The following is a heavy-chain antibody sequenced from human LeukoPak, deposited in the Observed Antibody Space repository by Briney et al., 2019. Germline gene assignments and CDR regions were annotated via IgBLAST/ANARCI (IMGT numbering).Heavy chain of an antibody. V-gene: IGHV3-53*05. D-gene: IGHD6-19*01. J-gene: IGHJ6*02. Sequence: GGSLRLSCAASGFTVSSNYMSWVRQAPGKGLEWVSVIYSGGSTYYADSVKGRFTISRDNSKNTLYLQMGSLRVEDMAVYYCARVESSGWTGWFGMDVWGQGTTVTVSS. CDR3: ARVESSGWTGWFGMDV. CDR1: GFTVSSNY. CDR2: IYSGGST.